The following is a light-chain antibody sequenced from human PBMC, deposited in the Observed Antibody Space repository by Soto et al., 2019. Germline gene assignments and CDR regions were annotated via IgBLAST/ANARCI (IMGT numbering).Light chain of an antibody. V-gene: IGLV2-14*01. CDR3: SSYTNINTRACV. Sequence: QSALTQPPSASGSPGQSVTISCMGTASDIGRYNRVSWYQQHPGKAPKLIIYEVTDRPSGVSNRFSGSKSGNTASLTISGLQAEDEAEYYCSSYTNINTRACVFGTGTKVTVL. CDR1: ASDIGRYNR. CDR2: EVT. J-gene: IGLJ1*01.